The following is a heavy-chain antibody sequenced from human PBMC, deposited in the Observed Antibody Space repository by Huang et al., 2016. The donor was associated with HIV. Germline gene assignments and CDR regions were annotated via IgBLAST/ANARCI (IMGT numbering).Heavy chain of an antibody. CDR3: ASDRVSDSGRGALAV. Sequence: QVQLVQSGAEVKKPGSSVKVSCQASGGTFSSDFITWVRQSPGQGSEWIGGIIPILDTENYAQKFQGRVTITADESASTAYMDLSSLTSEDTAVYYCASDRVSDSGRGALAVWGQGTMVIVSS. CDR1: GGTFSSDF. V-gene: IGHV1-69*13. CDR2: IIPILDTE. J-gene: IGHJ3*01. D-gene: IGHD3-10*01.